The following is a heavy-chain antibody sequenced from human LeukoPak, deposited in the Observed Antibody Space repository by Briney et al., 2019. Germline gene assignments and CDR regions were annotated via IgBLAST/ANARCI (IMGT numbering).Heavy chain of an antibody. CDR3: AREFTIFGWMDAFDI. J-gene: IGHJ3*02. V-gene: IGHV3-30-3*01. CDR2: ISYDGSNK. D-gene: IGHD3-3*01. Sequence: PGRSLRLSCAASGFTFSSYAMHWVRQAPGKGLEWVAVISYDGSNKYYADSVKGRFTISRDNSKNTLYLQMNSLRAEDTAVYYCAREFTIFGWMDAFDIWGQGTMVTVSS. CDR1: GFTFSSYA.